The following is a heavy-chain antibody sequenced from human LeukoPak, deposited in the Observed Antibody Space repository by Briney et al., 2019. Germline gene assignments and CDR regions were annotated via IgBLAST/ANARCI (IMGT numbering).Heavy chain of an antibody. J-gene: IGHJ4*02. CDR1: GFTFSSYS. V-gene: IGHV3-21*01. D-gene: IGHD5-12*01. Sequence: GGSLRLSCAASGFTFSSYSMNWVRQAPGKGLEWVSSITSSGRYIYYADSVKGRFTISRDNAKNSLYLQMNSLRAEDTAVYYCARSSPRGYDFDYWGQGTLVTVSA. CDR3: ARSSPRGYDFDY. CDR2: ITSSGRYI.